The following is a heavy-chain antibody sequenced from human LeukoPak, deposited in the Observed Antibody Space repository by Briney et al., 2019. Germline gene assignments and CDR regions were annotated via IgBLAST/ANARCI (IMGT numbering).Heavy chain of an antibody. CDR2: ISYDGSIK. Sequence: GRSLRLSCAASGFTFSSYGMHWVRQAPGKGLEWVAVISYDGSIKYYADSVKGRFTISRDNSKSTPYLQMNSLRAEDTAVYYCAKDLVYSGSPRAFDIWGQGTMVTV. CDR3: AKDLVYSGSPRAFDI. V-gene: IGHV3-30*18. D-gene: IGHD1-26*01. CDR1: GFTFSSYG. J-gene: IGHJ3*02.